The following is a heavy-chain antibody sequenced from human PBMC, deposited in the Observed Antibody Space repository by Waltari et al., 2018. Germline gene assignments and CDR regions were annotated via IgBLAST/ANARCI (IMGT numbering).Heavy chain of an antibody. CDR2: IYYSGST. Sequence: QLQLQESGPGLVKPSETLSLTCTVSGGPIRSSSYYWGWHRQPPGKGLEWIGSIYYSGSTYYNPSLKSRVTISVDTSKNQFSLKLSSVTAADTAVYYCARGIYYDSSGIWGQGTMVTVSS. J-gene: IGHJ3*02. D-gene: IGHD3-22*01. CDR3: ARGIYYDSSGI. V-gene: IGHV4-39*07. CDR1: GGPIRSSSYY.